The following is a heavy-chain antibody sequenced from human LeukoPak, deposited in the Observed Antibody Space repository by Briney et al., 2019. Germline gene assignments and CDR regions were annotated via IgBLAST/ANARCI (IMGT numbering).Heavy chain of an antibody. D-gene: IGHD6-13*01. CDR3: TTEDPVKYSSSWYPQEYYYYYYMDV. CDR1: GFTFSNAW. J-gene: IGHJ6*03. Sequence: GGSLRLSCAASGFTFSNAWMSWVRQAPGKGLEWVGRIKSKTDGGTTDYAAPVKGRFTISRDDPKNTLYLQMNSLKTEDTAVYYCTTEDPVKYSSSWYPQEYYYYYYMDVWGKGTTVTVSS. V-gene: IGHV3-15*01. CDR2: IKSKTDGGTT.